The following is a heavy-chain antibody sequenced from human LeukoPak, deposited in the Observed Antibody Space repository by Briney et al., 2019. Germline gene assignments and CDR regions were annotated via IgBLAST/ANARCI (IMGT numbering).Heavy chain of an antibody. CDR1: GFTFSDYS. CDR2: IGSVTTYT. CDR3: ATGYCSSTSCFR. Sequence: GGSLRLSCAASGFTFSDYSMNWVRQAPGKGLEWVSYIGSVTTYTHYADSVKGRFTISRDNAKNSLYLQMNSLRAEDTAVYYCATGYCSSTSCFRWGQGTLVTVSS. D-gene: IGHD2-2*01. J-gene: IGHJ4*02. V-gene: IGHV3-21*01.